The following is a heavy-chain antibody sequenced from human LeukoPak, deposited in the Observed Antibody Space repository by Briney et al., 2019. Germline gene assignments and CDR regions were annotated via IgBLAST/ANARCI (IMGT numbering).Heavy chain of an antibody. V-gene: IGHV3-30-3*01. D-gene: IGHD6-19*01. Sequence: GGSLRLSCAASGFTFSSYAMHWVRQAPGKGLEWVAVISYDGSNKYYADSVKGRFTISRDNSKNTLYLQMNSLRAEDTAVYYCARDGSPPNSSGWFVGGYFDYWGQGTLVTVSS. CDR1: GFTFSSYA. CDR3: ARDGSPPNSSGWFVGGYFDY. CDR2: ISYDGSNK. J-gene: IGHJ4*02.